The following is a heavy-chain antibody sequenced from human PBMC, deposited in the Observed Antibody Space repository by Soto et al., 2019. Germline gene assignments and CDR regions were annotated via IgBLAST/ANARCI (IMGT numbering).Heavy chain of an antibody. CDR2: ISAYNGNT. D-gene: IGHD3-10*01. CDR1: GDTFASFG. CDR3: ARDQESITDRILQY. V-gene: IGHV1-18*01. J-gene: IGHJ4*02. Sequence: ASVKVSCKASGDTFASFGFSWVRQAPGQGLEWLGWISAYNGNTHYAQKVRDRVTLTTDTSTNTAYMELRSLTSDDTAVYYCARDQESITDRILQYWGQGTRVAVSS.